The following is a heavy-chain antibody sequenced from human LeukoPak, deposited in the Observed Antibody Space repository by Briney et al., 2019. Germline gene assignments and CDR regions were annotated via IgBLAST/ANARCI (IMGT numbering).Heavy chain of an antibody. J-gene: IGHJ6*02. V-gene: IGHV1-69*04. CDR2: IIPILGIA. D-gene: IGHD2-2*01. CDR3: AREPAAIYYYYGMDV. Sequence: SVKVSCKTSGYTFTGYYVHWVRQAPGQGLEWMGRIIPILGIANYAQKFQGRVTITADKSTSTAYMELSSLRSEDTAVYYCAREPAAIYYYYGMDVWGQGTTVTVSS. CDR1: GYTFTGYY.